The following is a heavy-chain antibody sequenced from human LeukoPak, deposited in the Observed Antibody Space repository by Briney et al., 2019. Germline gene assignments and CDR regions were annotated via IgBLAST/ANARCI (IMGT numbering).Heavy chain of an antibody. J-gene: IGHJ4*02. D-gene: IGHD6-13*01. Sequence: GGSLRPSCAASGFTFMNWVRQAPGKGLEWVSYISSSSSTIYYADSVKGRFTISRDTAKNSLYLQMNSLGAEDTAVYYCAREMTGYSSSAIDYWGQGTLVTVSS. CDR1: GFTF. V-gene: IGHV3-48*01. CDR3: AREMTGYSSSAIDY. CDR2: ISSSSSTI.